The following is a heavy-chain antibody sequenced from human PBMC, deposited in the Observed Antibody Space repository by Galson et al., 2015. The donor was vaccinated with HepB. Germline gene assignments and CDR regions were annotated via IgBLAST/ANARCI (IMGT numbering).Heavy chain of an antibody. D-gene: IGHD3-22*01. CDR3: ARRDYYDNSGYYF. V-gene: IGHV3-74*01. CDR1: GFTFSDYW. CDR2: INSDGSNT. Sequence: SLRLSCAASGFTFSDYWMHWVRRPPGKGLVWVSRINSDGSNTNYADSVKGRFTISRDNAKNTLYLQMNSLRAEDTAVYYCARRDYYDNSGYYFWGQGTLVTVSS. J-gene: IGHJ4*02.